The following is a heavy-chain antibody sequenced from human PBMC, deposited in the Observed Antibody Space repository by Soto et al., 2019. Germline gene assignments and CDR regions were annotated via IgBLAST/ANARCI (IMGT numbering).Heavy chain of an antibody. CDR2: INPSGGST. D-gene: IGHD3-9*01. CDR1: GYTFTSYY. Sequence: GASVKVSCKASGYTFTSYYMHWVRQAPGQGLEWMGIINPSGGSTRYAQKFQGRVTMTRDTSTSTVYMELSSLRSEDTAVYYCARDPQPNDILTGYRPPNYYYYYGMDVWGQGTTVTVSS. J-gene: IGHJ6*02. CDR3: ARDPQPNDILTGYRPPNYYYYYGMDV. V-gene: IGHV1-46*01.